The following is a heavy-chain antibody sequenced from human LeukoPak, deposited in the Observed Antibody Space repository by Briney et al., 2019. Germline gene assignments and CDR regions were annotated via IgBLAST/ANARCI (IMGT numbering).Heavy chain of an antibody. CDR1: GFTLSIYG. V-gene: IGHV3-33*01. CDR2: IWYDGSNK. CDR3: ARGRGYSYGWGYFDY. D-gene: IGHD5-18*01. Sequence: GRSLRLSCAASGFTLSIYGMHWVREAPGRGLEWVADIWYDGSNKYYADSVKGRFTISRDNSKNTMYLQMNSLRAEDTAVYYCARGRGYSYGWGYFDYWGQGTLVTVSS. J-gene: IGHJ4*02.